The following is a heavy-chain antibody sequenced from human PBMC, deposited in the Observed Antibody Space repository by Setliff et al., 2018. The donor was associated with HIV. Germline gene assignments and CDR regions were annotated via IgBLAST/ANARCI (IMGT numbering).Heavy chain of an antibody. CDR2: IYHSGRT. J-gene: IGHJ4*02. CDR3: ARQGDGYNLYHVYYFDY. CDR1: GGSISSNSYY. D-gene: IGHD5-12*01. Sequence: PSETLSLTCTVSGGSISSNSYYWGWIRQPPGKGLEWIGSIYHSGRTYYNPSLKSRVTISLDTSKNQFSLRLNSATAADTAVYYCARQGDGYNLYHVYYFDYWGQGTLVTVSS. V-gene: IGHV4-39*01.